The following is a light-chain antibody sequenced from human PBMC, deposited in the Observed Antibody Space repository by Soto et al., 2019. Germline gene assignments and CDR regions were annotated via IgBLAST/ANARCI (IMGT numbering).Light chain of an antibody. CDR3: SSYTSSSTPPWV. CDR2: DVT. CDR1: SSDVGIYDL. J-gene: IGLJ3*02. V-gene: IGLV2-14*02. Sequence: QSALTQPASVSGSPGQSITISCTGTSSDVGIYDLVSWYKHHPGRAPQLIIYDVTKRPSGVSNRFSGSKSGNTASLTISGLQAEDEADYYCSSYTSSSTPPWVFGGGTKLTVL.